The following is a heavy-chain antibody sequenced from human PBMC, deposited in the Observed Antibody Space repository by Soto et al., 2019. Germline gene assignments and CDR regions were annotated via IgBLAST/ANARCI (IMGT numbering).Heavy chain of an antibody. D-gene: IGHD6-19*01. J-gene: IGHJ5*02. V-gene: IGHV4-39*01. CDR2: IYYSGST. CDR1: GGSISSSSYY. CDR3: ARRGYSSGWYGYWFDP. Sequence: QLQLQESGPGLVKPSETLSLTCTVSGGSISSSSYYWGWIRQPPGKGLEWIGSIYYSGSTYYNPSLTSRVTISVDTSKNQFSLKLSSVTAADTAVYYCARRGYSSGWYGYWFDPWGQGTLVTVSS.